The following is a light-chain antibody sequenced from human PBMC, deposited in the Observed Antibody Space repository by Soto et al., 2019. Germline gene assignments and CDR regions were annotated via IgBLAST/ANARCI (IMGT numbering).Light chain of an antibody. CDR2: DVS. CDR1: SSDVGGYNY. J-gene: IGLJ2*01. CDR3: SSYTSSSTLV. V-gene: IGLV2-14*01. Sequence: QSVLTQPASVSGSPGQSITISCTGTSSDVGGYNYVSWYQQHPGKAPKLMIYDVSNRPSGVSNRFSGSKSGNTASLTISGLQAEDEVDYYSSSYTSSSTLVFGGGTQLTV.